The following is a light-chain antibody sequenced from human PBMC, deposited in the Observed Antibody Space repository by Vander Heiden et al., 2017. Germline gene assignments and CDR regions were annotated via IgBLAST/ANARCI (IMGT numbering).Light chain of an antibody. J-gene: IGKJ1*01. V-gene: IGKV1-5*03. Sequence: DIQMTHSPPTLSASVGVRDTLSSRASQLAGNCLDWYQQKPRKAPTLLIYKESNLERGVPARFRGSGSGTEFTLTISSRQPEDVATYSCQLYNSTGGYWTFGQGTKVDIK. CDR1: QLAGNC. CDR2: KES. CDR3: QLYNSTGGYWT.